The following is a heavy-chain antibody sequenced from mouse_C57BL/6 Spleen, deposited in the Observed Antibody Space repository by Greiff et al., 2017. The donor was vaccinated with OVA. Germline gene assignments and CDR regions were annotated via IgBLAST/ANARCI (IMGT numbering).Heavy chain of an antibody. CDR1: GYTFTSYW. Sequence: QVQLQQSGAELVRPGTSVKLSCKASGYTFTSYWMHWVKQRPGQGLEWIGVIDPSDSYTNYNQKFKGKATLTVDTSSSTAYMQLSSLTSEDSAVYYCARRYYDYDWYFDVWGTGTTVTVSS. CDR2: IDPSDSYT. D-gene: IGHD2-4*01. J-gene: IGHJ1*03. V-gene: IGHV1-59*01. CDR3: ARRYYDYDWYFDV.